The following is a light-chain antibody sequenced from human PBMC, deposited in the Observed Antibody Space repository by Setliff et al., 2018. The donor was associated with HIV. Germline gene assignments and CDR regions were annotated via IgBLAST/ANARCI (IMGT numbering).Light chain of an antibody. CDR1: SSDVGGYNF. CDR2: DVT. V-gene: IGLV2-11*01. Sequence: QSALTQPRSVSGSPGQSVTISCTGTSSDVGGYNFVSWYQQRPGKAPKRMIYDVTKRPSGVPDRFSGSKSGNTASLTISGLQAEDEADYYCCSYAGSHTFVVGTGTKVTVL. CDR3: CSYAGSHTFV. J-gene: IGLJ1*01.